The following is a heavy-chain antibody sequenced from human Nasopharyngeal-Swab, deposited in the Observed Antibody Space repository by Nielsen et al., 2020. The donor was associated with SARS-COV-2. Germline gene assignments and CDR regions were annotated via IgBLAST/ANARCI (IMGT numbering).Heavy chain of an antibody. CDR1: GGSISSYY. Sequence: SETLSLTCTVSGGSISSYYWSWIRQPPGKGLEWIGYIYYSGSTNYNPSLKSRVTISVDTSKNQFSLKLSSVTAADTAVYYCARNHYDFWSGYYEGYFDYWGQGTLVTVSS. V-gene: IGHV4-59*08. D-gene: IGHD3-3*01. J-gene: IGHJ4*02. CDR2: IYYSGST. CDR3: ARNHYDFWSGYYEGYFDY.